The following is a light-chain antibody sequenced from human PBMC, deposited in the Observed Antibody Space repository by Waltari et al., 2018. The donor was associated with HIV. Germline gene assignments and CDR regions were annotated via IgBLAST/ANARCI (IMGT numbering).Light chain of an antibody. CDR3: QQYNNWHPWT. V-gene: IGKV3-15*01. CDR2: GAA. CDR1: QNITTK. J-gene: IGKJ1*01. Sequence: EIVMTQSPATLSVSPGERVTLSCRASQNITTKLAWYQQTPGQAPRLLIYGAATRAPGSPDRFSGSGSGTEFTLTISSMQSEDFAIYYCQQYNNWHPWTFGQGTKVEI.